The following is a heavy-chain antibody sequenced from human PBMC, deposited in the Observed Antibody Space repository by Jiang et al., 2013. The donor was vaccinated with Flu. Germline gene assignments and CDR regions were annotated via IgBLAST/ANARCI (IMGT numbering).Heavy chain of an antibody. J-gene: IGHJ6*02. CDR1: SGSISSHY. V-gene: IGHV4-59*08. CDR3: ARSYCGGDCYSMFGYSYYGMDV. Sequence: GLVKPSETLSLTCTVSSGSISSHYWSWVRQPPGKGLEWIGYIHNSGTTNYNPSLKSRVTISIDTSTNQFSLKLISVTAPDTAVYYCARSYCGGDCYSMFGYSYYGMDVWGQGTTVTVSS. CDR2: IHNSGTT. D-gene: IGHD2-21*02.